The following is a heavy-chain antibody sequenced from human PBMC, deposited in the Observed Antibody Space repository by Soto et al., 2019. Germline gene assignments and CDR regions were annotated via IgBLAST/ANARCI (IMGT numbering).Heavy chain of an antibody. V-gene: IGHV1-46*03. J-gene: IGHJ4*02. CDR2: INPSFFST. Sequence: ASVKVSCKASGYTFTSYYMHWVRQAPVQVLELIVIINPSFFSTSYSQKFQGRFTITMYTSTITVYMELSILRSEDKAVYYCAIKQPLDYWGQGTLVTVSS. CDR3: AIKQPLDY. CDR1: GYTFTSYY. D-gene: IGHD5-18*01.